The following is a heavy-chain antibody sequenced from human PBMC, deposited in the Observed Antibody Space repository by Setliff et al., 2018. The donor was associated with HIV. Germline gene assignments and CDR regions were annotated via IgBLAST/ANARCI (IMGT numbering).Heavy chain of an antibody. J-gene: IGHJ6*02. CDR1: GFTFSDYY. D-gene: IGHD3-3*01. V-gene: IGHV3-11*04. CDR2: ISIGSGGAI. Sequence: GGSLRLSCAGSGSGGSGFTFSDYYMSWVRQAPGRGLEWVSSISIGSGGAIDYADSVQGRFTISRDNSKNSLYLQMNGLRVEDTGVYYCARDNLYYNLYDGSPVYGMDVWGQGTTVTVSS. CDR3: ARDNLYYNLYDGSPVYGMDV.